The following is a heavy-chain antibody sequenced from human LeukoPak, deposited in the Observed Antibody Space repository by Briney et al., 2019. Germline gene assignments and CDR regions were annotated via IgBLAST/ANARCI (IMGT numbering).Heavy chain of an antibody. J-gene: IGHJ3*02. CDR3: ARASIEEAFDI. CDR2: IYSGGST. V-gene: IGHV3-66*01. CDR1: GFTVSSNY. Sequence: PGGSLRLSCAASGFTVSSNYMSWVRQAPGKGLEWVSVIYSGGSTYYADSVKGRFTISRDNSKNTLYLQMNSLRAADTAVYYCARASIEEAFDIWGQGTMVTVSS. D-gene: IGHD2/OR15-2a*01.